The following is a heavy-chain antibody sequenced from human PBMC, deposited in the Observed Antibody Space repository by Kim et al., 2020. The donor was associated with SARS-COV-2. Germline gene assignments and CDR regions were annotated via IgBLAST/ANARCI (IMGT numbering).Heavy chain of an antibody. J-gene: IGHJ3*02. V-gene: IGHV3-15*01. CDR3: TTVTYMTTVTSVDAFDI. D-gene: IGHD4-17*01. Sequence: VKDRFSISRDDSKNTQYLQMHSLKTEDTAVYYCTTVTYMTTVTSVDAFDIWGQGTMVTVSS.